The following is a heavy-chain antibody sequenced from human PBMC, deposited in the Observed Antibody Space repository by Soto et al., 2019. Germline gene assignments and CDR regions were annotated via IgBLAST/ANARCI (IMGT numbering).Heavy chain of an antibody. D-gene: IGHD2-2*01. V-gene: IGHV1-8*01. Sequence: QVQLVQSGAEVKKPGASVKVSCKASGYTFTSHDINWMRQATGQGLEWMGWMNPNSGHTNYAQKFQGRVTMTRDTSISTAYMALTNLRSEDTAIYYCASDMSTTWGQGTLLTVSS. CDR3: ASDMSTT. CDR2: MNPNSGHT. J-gene: IGHJ5*02. CDR1: GYTFTSHD.